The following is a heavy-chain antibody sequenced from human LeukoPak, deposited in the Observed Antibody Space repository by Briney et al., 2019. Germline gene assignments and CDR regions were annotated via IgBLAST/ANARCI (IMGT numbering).Heavy chain of an antibody. CDR1: GYTLTELS. Sequence: ASVKVSCKVSGYTLTELSMHWVRQAPGKGLEWMGGFDPEDGETIYAQKFLGRVTMTEDTSTDTAYMELSSLRSEDTAVYYCATYSSSWYYFDYWGQGTLVTVSS. J-gene: IGHJ4*02. V-gene: IGHV1-24*01. D-gene: IGHD6-13*01. CDR2: FDPEDGET. CDR3: ATYSSSWYYFDY.